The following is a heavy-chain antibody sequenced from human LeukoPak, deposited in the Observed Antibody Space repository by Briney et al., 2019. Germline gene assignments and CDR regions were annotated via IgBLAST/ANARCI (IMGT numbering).Heavy chain of an antibody. D-gene: IGHD3-10*01. CDR1: GYSFTSYW. V-gene: IGHV5-51*01. CDR3: ARPFYSSGSYYFDY. CDR2: IYPGDSDT. J-gene: IGHJ4*02. Sequence: GESLKISCKGSGYSFTSYWIGWVRQMPGKGLEWMGIIYPGDSDTRYSPSFHGQVTISAHKSISTAYLQWSSLKASDTAMYYCARPFYSSGSYYFDYWGQGTLVTVSS.